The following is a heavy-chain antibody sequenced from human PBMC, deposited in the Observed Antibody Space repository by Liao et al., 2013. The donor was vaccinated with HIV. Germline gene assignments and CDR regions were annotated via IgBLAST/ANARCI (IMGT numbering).Heavy chain of an antibody. V-gene: IGHV4-34*01. CDR2: INHSGST. CDR1: GGSFSGYY. D-gene: IGHD3-10*01. CDR3: ARGLNYYGSGNYYKTYYFDY. Sequence: QVQLQQWGAGLLKPSETLSLTCAVYGGSFSGYYWTWIRQPPGKGLEWIGEINHSGSTNYNPSLKSRVTISVDTSKNQFSLKLTSVTAADTAVYYCARGLNYYGSGNYYKTYYFDYWGQGTLVTVSS. J-gene: IGHJ4*02.